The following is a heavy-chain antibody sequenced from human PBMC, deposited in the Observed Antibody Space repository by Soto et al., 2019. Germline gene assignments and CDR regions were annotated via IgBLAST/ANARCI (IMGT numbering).Heavy chain of an antibody. D-gene: IGHD3-10*01. V-gene: IGHV4-31*03. Sequence: SETLSLTCTVSGGSISSGGYYWSWIRQHPGKGLEWIGYIYYSGSTYYNPSLKSRVTISVDTSKNQFSLKLSSVTGADTAVYYCASIVSSAHGEFSDWGQGTLVTVSS. CDR1: GGSISSGGYY. J-gene: IGHJ4*02. CDR2: IYYSGST. CDR3: ASIVSSAHGEFSD.